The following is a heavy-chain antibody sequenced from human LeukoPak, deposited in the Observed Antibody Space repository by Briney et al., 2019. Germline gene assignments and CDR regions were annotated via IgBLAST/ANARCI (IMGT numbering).Heavy chain of an antibody. V-gene: IGHV3-23*01. J-gene: IGHJ4*02. D-gene: IGHD1-26*01. CDR2: ISGSGGST. CDR1: GFTFSSYA. CDR3: AKSGTSGSYYSSWSDRNPFDY. Sequence: GGSLRLSCAASGFTFSSYAMSWVRQAPGKELEWVSAISGSGGSTYYADSVKGRFTISRDNSKNTLYLQMNSLRAEDTAVYYCAKSGTSGSYYSSWSDRNPFDYWGQGTLVTVSS.